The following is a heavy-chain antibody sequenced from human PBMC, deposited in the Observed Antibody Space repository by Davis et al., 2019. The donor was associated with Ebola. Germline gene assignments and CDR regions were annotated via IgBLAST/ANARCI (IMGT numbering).Heavy chain of an antibody. Sequence: PGGSLRLSCAASAFTFSNYWMYWVRQAPGEGLMCVSRINSDGTFTTYADSVKGRFTISRDNAKNTLYLQMNSLRAEDTAVYYCAKDRRAAIGRGWFDPWGQGTLVTVSS. J-gene: IGHJ5*02. V-gene: IGHV3-74*01. CDR3: AKDRRAAIGRGWFDP. CDR2: INSDGTFT. D-gene: IGHD6-13*01. CDR1: AFTFSNYW.